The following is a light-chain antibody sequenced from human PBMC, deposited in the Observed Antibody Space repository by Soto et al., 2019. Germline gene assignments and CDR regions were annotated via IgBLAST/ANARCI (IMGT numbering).Light chain of an antibody. CDR1: HIVTSRY. V-gene: IGKV3-20*01. CDR3: QQYGSSPGT. J-gene: IGKJ1*01. CDR2: GAS. Sequence: EIVLTQSPGTLSLSPGERATLSCRASHIVTSRYLAWYQQKPGQAPKLLIFGASIRDTGIPDRFSGSGSGIDFTLTISRLESEDFAVYYCQQYGSSPGTFGQGTKVEIK.